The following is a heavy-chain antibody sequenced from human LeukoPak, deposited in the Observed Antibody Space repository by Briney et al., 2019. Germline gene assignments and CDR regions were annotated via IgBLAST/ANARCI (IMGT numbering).Heavy chain of an antibody. CDR3: AKDRTYYYNSGSYFDL. D-gene: IGHD3-10*01. V-gene: IGHV3-9*01. CDR1: GFNFDDYA. Sequence: GGSLRLSCAASGFNFDDYAMHWVRQPPGKGLEWVSGIDWSSGEITYADSVKGRFTISRDNAKNSLYLQMNSLKTEGTALYYCAKDRTYYYNSGSYFDLWGCGTLVTVSS. J-gene: IGHJ2*01. CDR2: IDWSSGEI.